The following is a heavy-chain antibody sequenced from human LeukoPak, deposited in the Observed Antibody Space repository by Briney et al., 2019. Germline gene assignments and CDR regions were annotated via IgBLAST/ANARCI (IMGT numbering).Heavy chain of an antibody. CDR1: GGTFSSYA. Sequence: SVKVSCKASGGTFSSYAISWVRQAPGQGLEWMGGIIPIFGTANYAQKLQGRVTMTTDTSTSTAYMELRSLRSDDTAVYYCARDHRPYCSGGSCYYDYWGQGTLVTVSS. CDR2: IIPIFGTA. CDR3: ARDHRPYCSGGSCYYDY. V-gene: IGHV1-69*05. J-gene: IGHJ4*02. D-gene: IGHD2-15*01.